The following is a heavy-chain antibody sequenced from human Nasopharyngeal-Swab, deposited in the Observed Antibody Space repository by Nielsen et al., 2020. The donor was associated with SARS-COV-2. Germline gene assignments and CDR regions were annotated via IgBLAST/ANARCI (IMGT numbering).Heavy chain of an antibody. J-gene: IGHJ5*02. CDR3: ARANGDYLEDWFDP. Sequence: SCTVSGGSISSGGYYWSWIRQHPGKGLEWIGYIYYSGSTYYNPSLKSRVTISVDTSKNQFSLKLSSVTAADTAVYYCARANGDYLEDWFDPWGQGTLVTVSS. CDR2: IYYSGST. D-gene: IGHD4-17*01. V-gene: IGHV4-31*02. CDR1: GGSISSGGYY.